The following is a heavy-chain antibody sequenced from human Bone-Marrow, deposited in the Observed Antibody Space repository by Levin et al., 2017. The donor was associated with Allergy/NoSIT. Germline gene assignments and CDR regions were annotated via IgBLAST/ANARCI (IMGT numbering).Heavy chain of an antibody. CDR1: GYTFTTYG. CDR2: VSAYSGNT. Sequence: GESLKISCKASGYTFTTYGLTWVRQAPGQGLEWMGWVSAYSGNTNYALNLQDRVTMTTDTATNTAYMELTSLRSDDTAIYYCARGHFTYYDDGMDVWGQGTTVVVSS. J-gene: IGHJ6*02. CDR3: ARGHFTYYDDGMDV. V-gene: IGHV1-18*01.